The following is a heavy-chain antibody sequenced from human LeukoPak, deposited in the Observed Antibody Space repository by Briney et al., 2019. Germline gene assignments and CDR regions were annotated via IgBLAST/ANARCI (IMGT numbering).Heavy chain of an antibody. CDR3: ARAGWYTLDH. Sequence: PSETLSLTCAVSGASISSSNWLSWVRQPPGKGLERIGEIYHSGSTNYNPSLKSRVTISVDNSKNQFSLKMSSMTAADTAVYYCARAGWYTLDHWGQGTLVTVSS. V-gene: IGHV4-4*02. CDR2: IYHSGST. D-gene: IGHD2-15*01. J-gene: IGHJ4*02. CDR1: GASISSSNW.